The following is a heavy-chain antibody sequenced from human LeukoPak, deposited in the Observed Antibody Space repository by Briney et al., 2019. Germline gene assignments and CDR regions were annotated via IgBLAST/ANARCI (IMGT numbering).Heavy chain of an antibody. Sequence: GGSLRLSCAASGFTFSSYGMSWVRQAPGKGLEWVATINQDGGGKYYVDSVKGRFTISRDNAKNSLHLQMSSLRAEDTAVYYCARVRTGTTIWFDPWGQGTLVTVSS. CDR2: INQDGGGK. J-gene: IGHJ5*02. CDR1: GFTFSSYG. CDR3: ARVRTGTTIWFDP. D-gene: IGHD1-1*01. V-gene: IGHV3-7*04.